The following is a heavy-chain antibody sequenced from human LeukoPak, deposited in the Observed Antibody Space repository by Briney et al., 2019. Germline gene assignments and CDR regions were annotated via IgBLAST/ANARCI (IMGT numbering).Heavy chain of an antibody. CDR1: GDSISSSNSY. D-gene: IGHD3-10*01. Sequence: SETLSLTCTVSGDSISSSNSYWSWIRQPAGKGLEWIGRIYTSGSTNYNPSLKSRVTISVDTSKNQFSRKLSSVTAADTAVDYCVREGGSGYYNWFDPWGQGTLVTVSS. CDR3: VREGGSGYYNWFDP. CDR2: IYTSGST. J-gene: IGHJ5*02. V-gene: IGHV4-61*02.